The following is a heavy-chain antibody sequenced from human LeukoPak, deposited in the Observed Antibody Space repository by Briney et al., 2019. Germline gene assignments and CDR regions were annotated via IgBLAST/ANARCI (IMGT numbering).Heavy chain of an antibody. Sequence: ASVKVSCKASGYTFTSYGISWVRQAPGQGLEWMGWISAYNGNTNYAQKLQGRVTMTTDTSTSTAYMELRSLSSDDTAIYYCARDWPTVIADYWGQGTLVTVSS. CDR3: ARDWPTVIADY. D-gene: IGHD4-11*01. J-gene: IGHJ4*02. CDR1: GYTFTSYG. V-gene: IGHV1-18*01. CDR2: ISAYNGNT.